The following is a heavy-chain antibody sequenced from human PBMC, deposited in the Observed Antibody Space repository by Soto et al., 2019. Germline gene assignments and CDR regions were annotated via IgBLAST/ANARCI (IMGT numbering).Heavy chain of an antibody. CDR1: GGTFSSYT. CDR2: IIPILGIA. J-gene: IGHJ6*03. D-gene: IGHD2-2*01. CDR3: AIVVWLLQIYYYMDV. V-gene: IGHV1-69*02. Sequence: ASAKVSCKASGGTFSSYTISWVRQAPGRGLEWMGRIIPILGIANYAQKFQGRVTITADKSTSTAYMELSSLRSEDTAVYYCAIVVWLLQIYYYMDVWGKGTTVSVSS.